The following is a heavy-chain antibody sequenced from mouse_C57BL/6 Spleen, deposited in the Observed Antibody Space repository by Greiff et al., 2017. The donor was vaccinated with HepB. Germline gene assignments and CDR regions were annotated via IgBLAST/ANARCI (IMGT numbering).Heavy chain of an antibody. D-gene: IGHD4-1*01. Sequence: VKLMESGPGLVQPSQSLSITCTVSGFSLTSYGVHWVRQSPGKGLEWLGVIWSGGSTDYNAAFISRLSISKDNSKSQVFFKMNSLQADDTAIYYCARNGLTGRGLFDYWGQGTTLTVSS. J-gene: IGHJ2*01. V-gene: IGHV2-2*01. CDR1: GFSLTSYG. CDR3: ARNGLTGRGLFDY. CDR2: IWSGGST.